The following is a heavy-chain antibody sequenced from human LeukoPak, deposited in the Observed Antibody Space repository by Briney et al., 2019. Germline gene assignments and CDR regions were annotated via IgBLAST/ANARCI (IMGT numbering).Heavy chain of an antibody. Sequence: VASMKVSCKASGYPFTGYYLYWVRQAPGQGLEWVGRINHNTGVSDYAQKFQGRVTMTRDTSINTAYMELNRLRSDDTAVYYCAREVGYSTSWYGRFDPWGQGTLVTVSS. CDR3: AREVGYSTSWYGRFDP. CDR2: INHNTGVS. D-gene: IGHD2-2*01. V-gene: IGHV1-2*06. CDR1: GYPFTGYY. J-gene: IGHJ5*02.